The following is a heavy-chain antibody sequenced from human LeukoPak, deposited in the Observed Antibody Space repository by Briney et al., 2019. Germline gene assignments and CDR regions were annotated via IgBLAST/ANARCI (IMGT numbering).Heavy chain of an antibody. D-gene: IGHD2-15*01. CDR3: ARGRLYCSGGSCYPNWFDP. CDR1: RYTFTSYT. J-gene: IGHJ5*02. V-gene: IGHV1-3*03. CDR2: INAGNGNT. Sequence: ASVKIFCKASRYTFTSYTIHWVRQAPGQSLEWMGWINAGNGNTKYSQEFQGRVTITRDTSASTAYMGLSSLRSEDMAVYYCARGRLYCSGGSCYPNWFDPWGQGTLVTVSS.